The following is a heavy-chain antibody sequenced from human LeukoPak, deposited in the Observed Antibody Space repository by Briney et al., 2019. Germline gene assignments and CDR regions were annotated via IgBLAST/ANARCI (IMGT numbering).Heavy chain of an antibody. J-gene: IGHJ4*02. D-gene: IGHD6-6*01. CDR1: GGSFSGYY. V-gene: IGHV4-34*01. CDR3: ARGFSGSSPGYYFDY. Sequence: SETLSLTCAVYGGSFSGYYWSWLRQPPGKGLEWIGEINHSGSNNYNPSLKSRVTISVDTSKNQFSLKLSSVTAADTAVYYCARGFSGSSPGYYFDYWGQGTLVTVSS. CDR2: INHSGSN.